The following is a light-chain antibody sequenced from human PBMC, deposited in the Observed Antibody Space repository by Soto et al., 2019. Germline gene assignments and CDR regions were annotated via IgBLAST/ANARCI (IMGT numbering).Light chain of an antibody. J-gene: IGLJ3*02. CDR1: SSDVGSHT. CDR3: AAWDDSLNGLV. CDR2: RTN. Sequence: QSVLTQPPSASGTPGQRVTISCSGSSSDVGSHTVNWYQHLPGTAPKFLVYRTNQRPSGVPDRFSGSKSGTSASLAISGLQSDDEADYYCAAWDDSLNGLVFGGGTKVTVL. V-gene: IGLV1-44*01.